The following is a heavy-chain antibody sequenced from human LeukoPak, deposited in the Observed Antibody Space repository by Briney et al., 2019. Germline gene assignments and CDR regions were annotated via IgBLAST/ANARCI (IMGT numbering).Heavy chain of an antibody. CDR1: GGSVSSGYYY. Sequence: SETLSLTCTVSGGSVSSGYYYWSWIRQAPGKGLEWIGNNYYSGSTNYNPSLQSRVTISRDTTKNQFSLKLSSVTAADTAVYCWVRDRGWEVFDYWGQGTLVTVSS. J-gene: IGHJ4*02. D-gene: IGHD1-26*01. CDR2: NYYSGST. V-gene: IGHV4-61*01. CDR3: VRDRGWEVFDY.